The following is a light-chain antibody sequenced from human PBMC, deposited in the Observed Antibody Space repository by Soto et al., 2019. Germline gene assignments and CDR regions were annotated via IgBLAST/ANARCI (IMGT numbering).Light chain of an antibody. V-gene: IGKV3-20*01. CDR2: VAS. CDR3: QHYGSSPLT. CDR1: QSVSSNY. J-gene: IGKJ4*01. Sequence: EIVLTQSPGTLSLSPGERATLSCRASQSVSSNYLAWYQQKPGQAPRLLIYVASSRTTGIPDRFSGSGSGTVFTLTISRLEPEDFAVYYCQHYGSSPLTFGGGTRVEIK.